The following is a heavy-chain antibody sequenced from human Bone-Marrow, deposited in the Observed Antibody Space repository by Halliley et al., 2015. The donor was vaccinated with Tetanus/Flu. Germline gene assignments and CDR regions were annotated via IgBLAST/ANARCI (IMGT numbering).Heavy chain of an antibody. Sequence: LRLSCAVSGFSISSGYYWGWLRQTPGKGLEWIGSVHHSGSTYYNPSLASRVSISMEASQNQVSLTLTSVTAADTAVYFCAREVGDNSLDYWGQGTPVTVSS. V-gene: IGHV4-38-2*01. CDR2: VHHSGST. J-gene: IGHJ4*02. CDR1: GFSISSGYY. CDR3: AREVGDNSLDY. D-gene: IGHD1-20*01.